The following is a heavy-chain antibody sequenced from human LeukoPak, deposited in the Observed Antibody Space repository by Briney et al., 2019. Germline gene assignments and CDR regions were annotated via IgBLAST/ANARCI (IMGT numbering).Heavy chain of an antibody. CDR2: INPSGST. V-gene: IGHV4-34*01. D-gene: IGHD3-22*01. Sequence: PSETLSLTCAVYGGSFSGYYWTWIRQSPGKGLEWIGEINPSGSTYYNPSLKSRLTISRDTSKNQFSLRLSSVTAADTAVSYCARGRQEISMILVVMTGVSYYMDVWGKGTTVTVSS. J-gene: IGHJ6*03. CDR1: GGSFSGYY. CDR3: ARGRQEISMILVVMTGVSYYMDV.